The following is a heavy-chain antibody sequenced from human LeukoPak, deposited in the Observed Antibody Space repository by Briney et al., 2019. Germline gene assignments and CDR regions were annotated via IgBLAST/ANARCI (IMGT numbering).Heavy chain of an antibody. CDR2: ISYDGSNK. V-gene: IGHV3-30*04. CDR3: AGDRRGSGSSFDY. D-gene: IGHD3-10*01. Sequence: GGSLRLSCAASGFTFSSYAMHWVRQAPGKGLEWVAVISYDGSNKYYADSVKGRFTISRDNSKNTLYLQMNSLRAEDTAVYYCAGDRRGSGSSFDYWGQGTLVTVSS. J-gene: IGHJ4*02. CDR1: GFTFSSYA.